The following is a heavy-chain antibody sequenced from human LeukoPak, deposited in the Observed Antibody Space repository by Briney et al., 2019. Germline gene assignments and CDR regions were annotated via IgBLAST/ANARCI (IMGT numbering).Heavy chain of an antibody. CDR1: GGSISSGGYY. CDR3: ATFQWLSQESWFDP. J-gene: IGHJ5*02. V-gene: IGHV4-30-2*01. CDR2: IYHSGST. D-gene: IGHD6-19*01. Sequence: SETLSLTCTVSGGSISSGGYYWSWIRQPPGKGLEWIGYIYHSGSTYYNPSLKSRVTISVDRSKNQFSLKLSSVTAADTAVYYCATFQWLSQESWFDPWGQGTLVTVSS.